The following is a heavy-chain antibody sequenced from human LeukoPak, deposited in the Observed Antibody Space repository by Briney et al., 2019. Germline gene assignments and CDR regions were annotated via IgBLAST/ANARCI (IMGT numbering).Heavy chain of an antibody. J-gene: IGHJ4*02. CDR1: GFTFSSYW. Sequence: GGSLRLSCAASGFTFSSYWMSWVRQAPGKGLEWVANIREDGSEKYYVDSVKGQFTISRDNAKNSLFLQMDSLRAEDTAVYYCARDLAGHYYGSGSSFDYWGQGTLVTVS. CDR2: IREDGSEK. D-gene: IGHD3-10*01. CDR3: ARDLAGHYYGSGSSFDY. V-gene: IGHV3-7*01.